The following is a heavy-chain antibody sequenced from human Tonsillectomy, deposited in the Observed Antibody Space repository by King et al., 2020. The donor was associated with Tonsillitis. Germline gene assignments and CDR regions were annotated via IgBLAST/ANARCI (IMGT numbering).Heavy chain of an antibody. CDR2: TYYRFKWFN. Sequence: VQLQQSGPGLVKPSQTLSLTCVISGDSISSNSASWNWIRQSPSRGLEWLGRTYYRFKWFNDYELSVKSRMTISPDTSKNQVSLHLNSVTPEDTAVYYCARGALWPHDPNYFDYRGQGNLIT. V-gene: IGHV6-1*01. J-gene: IGHJ4*01. CDR1: GDSISSNSAS. D-gene: IGHD1-1*01. CDR3: ARGALWPHDPNYFDY.